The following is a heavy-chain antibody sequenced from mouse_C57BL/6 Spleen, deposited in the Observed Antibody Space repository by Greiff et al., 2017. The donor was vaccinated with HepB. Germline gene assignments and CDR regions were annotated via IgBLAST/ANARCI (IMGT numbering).Heavy chain of an antibody. V-gene: IGHV5-17*01. J-gene: IGHJ4*01. CDR2: ISSGSSTI. CDR3: ARGGSDYGNLYYAMDY. D-gene: IGHD2-1*01. Sequence: EVKLVESGGGLVKPGGSLKLSCAASGFTLSDYGMHWVRQAPEKGLEWVAYISSGSSTIYYADTVKGRFTISRDNAKNTLFLQMTSLRSEDTAMYYCARGGSDYGNLYYAMDYWGQGTSVTVSS. CDR1: GFTLSDYG.